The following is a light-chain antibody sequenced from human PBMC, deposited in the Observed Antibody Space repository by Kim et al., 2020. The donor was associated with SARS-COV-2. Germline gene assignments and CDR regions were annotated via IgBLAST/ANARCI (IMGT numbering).Light chain of an antibody. CDR1: SSDVGRYNY. V-gene: IGLV2-11*01. Sequence: PGQSVTMSCTVTSSDVGRYNYVSWYQQHPGKAPKVMIYDVTKRPSGVPDRFSGSKSGNTASLTISGLQGEDEAEYYCCSFAGNSVVFGGGTQLTVL. CDR2: DVT. CDR3: CSFAGNSVV. J-gene: IGLJ2*01.